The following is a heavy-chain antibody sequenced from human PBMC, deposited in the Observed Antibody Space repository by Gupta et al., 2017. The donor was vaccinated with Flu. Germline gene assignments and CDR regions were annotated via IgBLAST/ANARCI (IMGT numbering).Heavy chain of an antibody. Sequence: QVQLQESGPGLVKPSETLSLTCTVSGGSTSSRYWHWIRQAPGKGLEWIGYILNSGRTNPNPALKTRVSISLDSSKNQFSLELNSVTAADTAVYYCAGRVGYGYGLDVWGQGTTVTVSS. CDR3: AGRVGYGYGLDV. D-gene: IGHD2-8*02. V-gene: IGHV4-59*11. CDR1: GGSTSSRY. J-gene: IGHJ6*02. CDR2: ILNSGRT.